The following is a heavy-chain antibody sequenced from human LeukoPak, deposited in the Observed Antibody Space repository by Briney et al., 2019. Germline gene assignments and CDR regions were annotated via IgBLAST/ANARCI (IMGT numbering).Heavy chain of an antibody. CDR3: ASLNGGPGGYYFDY. V-gene: IGHV1-2*06. J-gene: IGHJ4*02. CDR1: GYTFTGYY. D-gene: IGHD3-10*01. Sequence: GASVKVSCKASGYTFTGYYMHWVRQAPGQGLEWMGRINPNSGGTNYAQKFQGRVTMTRDTSISTAYMELSRLRSDDTAVYYCASLNGGPGGYYFDYWGQGTLVTVSS. CDR2: INPNSGGT.